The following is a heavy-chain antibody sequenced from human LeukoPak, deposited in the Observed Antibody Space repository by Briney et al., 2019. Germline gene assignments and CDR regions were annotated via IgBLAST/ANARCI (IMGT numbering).Heavy chain of an antibody. CDR1: GGSISSGDYY. CDR2: IYYSGST. Sequence: PSQTLSLTCTVSGGSISSGDYYWSWIRQPPGKGLEWIGYIYYSGSTYYNPSLKSRVTMSVDTSKNQFSLKMTSVTAADTAVYFCARDRLLYDYGGKPLFDYWGQGTLVTVSS. J-gene: IGHJ4*02. CDR3: ARDRLLYDYGGKPLFDY. V-gene: IGHV4-30-4*01. D-gene: IGHD4-23*01.